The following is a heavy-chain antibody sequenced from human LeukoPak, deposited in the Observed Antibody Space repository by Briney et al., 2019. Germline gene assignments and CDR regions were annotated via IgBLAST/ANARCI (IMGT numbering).Heavy chain of an antibody. V-gene: IGHV4-61*02. CDR2: IYTSGST. J-gene: IGHJ3*02. Sequence: SETLSLTCTVSGGSISSGSYYWSWIRQPAGKGLEWIGRIYTSGSTNYNPSLKSRVTISVDTSKNQFSLKLSSVTAADTAVYYCAIGDYRNAFDIWGQGTMVTVSS. CDR1: GGSISSGSYY. CDR3: AIGDYRNAFDI. D-gene: IGHD4-17*01.